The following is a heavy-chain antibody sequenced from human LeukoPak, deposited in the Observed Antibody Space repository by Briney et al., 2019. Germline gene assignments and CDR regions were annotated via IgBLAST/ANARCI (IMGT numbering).Heavy chain of an antibody. CDR1: GFTFSSCW. D-gene: IGHD4-17*01. V-gene: IGHV3-7*01. CDR3: ARGRSYEYGDYDC. CDR2: IKQDGSEK. J-gene: IGHJ4*02. Sequence: PGGSLRLSCAASGFTFSSCWMSWVRQAPGKGLEWVANIKQDGSEKYYVDSVKGRFTISRDNAKNSLYLQMNSLRAEDTAVYYCARGRSYEYGDYDCWGQGTLVTVSS.